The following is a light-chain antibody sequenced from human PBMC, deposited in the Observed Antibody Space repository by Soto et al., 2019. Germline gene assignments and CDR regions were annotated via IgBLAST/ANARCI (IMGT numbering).Light chain of an antibody. J-gene: IGLJ1*01. Sequence: QSALTQPASVSGSPGQSITISCTGTSSDVGAYNYVSWYQQHPGKAPKLIIHEVSNRPSGVSNRFSGSKSGNTASLTISGLQAEDEADYYCSSHGGSTPFYVFGSRTKVSVL. CDR2: EVS. CDR1: SSDVGAYNY. CDR3: SSHGGSTPFYV. V-gene: IGLV2-14*01.